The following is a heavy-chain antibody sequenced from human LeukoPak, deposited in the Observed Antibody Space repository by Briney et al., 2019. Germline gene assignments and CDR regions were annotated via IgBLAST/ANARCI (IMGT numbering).Heavy chain of an antibody. Sequence: GGSLRLSCAASGFTFSSYAMSWVRQAPRKGLEWVSAISGSGGSTYYADSVKGRFTISRDNSKNTLYLQMNSLRAEDTAVYYCAKLPQYYYDSSGYLDYWGQGTLVTVSS. D-gene: IGHD3-22*01. J-gene: IGHJ4*02. CDR1: GFTFSSYA. CDR2: ISGSGGST. CDR3: AKLPQYYYDSSGYLDY. V-gene: IGHV3-23*01.